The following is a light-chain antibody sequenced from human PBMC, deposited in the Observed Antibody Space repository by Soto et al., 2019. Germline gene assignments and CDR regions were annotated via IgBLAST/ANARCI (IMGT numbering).Light chain of an antibody. CDR3: CSSAGSLTWV. CDR1: SSDVGTYNL. Sequence: QSVLTQPPSVSGSPGQSITISCTGTSSDVGTYNLVSWYQQYPGKAPKLMIYEVSKRPSGVSNRFSGSKSGNTASLTISGLQAEDEADYYCCSSAGSLTWVFGGGTKLTVL. V-gene: IGLV2-23*02. J-gene: IGLJ3*02. CDR2: EVS.